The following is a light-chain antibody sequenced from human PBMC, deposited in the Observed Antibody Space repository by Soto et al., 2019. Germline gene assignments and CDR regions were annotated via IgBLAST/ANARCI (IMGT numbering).Light chain of an antibody. J-gene: IGKJ1*01. CDR1: QSIHTY. V-gene: IGKV3-15*01. CDR2: DAS. Sequence: VMTPSPATLSASPGERATLSCRASQSIHTYLAWYQQKPGQAPRLLIYDASTRATGIPARFSGSGSETEFTLTISILQSADFAVYYCQQYNNWPKTFGQGTKVDIK. CDR3: QQYNNWPKT.